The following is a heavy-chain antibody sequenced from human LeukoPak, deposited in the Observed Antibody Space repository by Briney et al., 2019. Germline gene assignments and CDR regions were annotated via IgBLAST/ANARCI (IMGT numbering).Heavy chain of an antibody. D-gene: IGHD3-3*01. CDR1: GYSFTSYW. V-gene: IGHV5-51*01. CDR3: ARHWSYYYYYMDV. Sequence: GESLKISCKGSGYSFTSYWIGWVRQMPGKGLEWMGIIYPGDSDTRYSPSFQGQVTISADKSISTAYLQWSSLKASDTAMYHCARHWSYYYYYMDVWGKGTTVTVSS. J-gene: IGHJ6*03. CDR2: IYPGDSDT.